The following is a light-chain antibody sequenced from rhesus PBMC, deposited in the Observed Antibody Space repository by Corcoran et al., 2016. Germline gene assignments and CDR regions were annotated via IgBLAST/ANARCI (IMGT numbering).Light chain of an antibody. CDR1: ESVGSY. CDR2: SVY. V-gene: IGKV3-40*03. J-gene: IGKJ2*01. Sequence: EIVMTQSPATLSLSPGETATLSCRASESVGSYLAWYQQKPGQAPKLLVHSVYFRDTGIPDRFSGRGSRTEFTLTMSSLEPEDVGVYHCQQYNDLPYSFGQGTKVEIK. CDR3: QQYNDLPYS.